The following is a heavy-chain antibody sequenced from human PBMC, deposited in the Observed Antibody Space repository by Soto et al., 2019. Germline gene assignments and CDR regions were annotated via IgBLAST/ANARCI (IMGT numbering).Heavy chain of an antibody. J-gene: IGHJ5*02. CDR2: TYYRSKWYN. D-gene: IGHD2-15*01. V-gene: IGHV6-1*01. CDR3: ARDLHCSGGSCYSGWFDP. CDR1: GYGVSRNSAA. Sequence: SPALSLTCAISGYGVSRNSAACNWIRQSPSLGLEWLGRTYYRSKWYNDYAVSVKSRITINPDTSKNQFSLQLNSATPEDTAVYYCARDLHCSGGSCYSGWFDPWGQGTLVTVSS.